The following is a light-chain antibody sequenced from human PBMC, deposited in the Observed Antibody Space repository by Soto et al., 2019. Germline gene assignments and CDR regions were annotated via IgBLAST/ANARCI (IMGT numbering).Light chain of an antibody. Sequence: QLVLTQSSSASASLGSSVXLXCTQSXGHSSYIIAWHQQQPGKAPRYLMKLEGSGSYNKGSGVPDRFSGSSSGADRYLTISNLQSEDEADYYCETWDSNTWVFGGGTKLTVL. CDR2: LEGSGSY. CDR3: ETWDSNTWV. CDR1: XGHSSYI. V-gene: IGLV4-60*03. J-gene: IGLJ3*02.